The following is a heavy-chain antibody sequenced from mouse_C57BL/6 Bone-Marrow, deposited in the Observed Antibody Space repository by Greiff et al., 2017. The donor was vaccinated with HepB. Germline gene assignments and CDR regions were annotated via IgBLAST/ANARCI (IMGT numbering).Heavy chain of an antibody. V-gene: IGHV5-15*01. CDR3: ARRVTGTYAMDY. CDR2: ISNLAYSI. Sequence: EVQGVESGGGLVQPGGSLKLSCAASGFTFSDYGMAWVRQAPRTGPEWVAFISNLAYSIYYADTVTGRFTISRENAKNTLYLEMSSLRSEDTAMYYCARRVTGTYAMDYWGQGTSVTVSS. D-gene: IGHD4-1*01. J-gene: IGHJ4*01. CDR1: GFTFSDYG.